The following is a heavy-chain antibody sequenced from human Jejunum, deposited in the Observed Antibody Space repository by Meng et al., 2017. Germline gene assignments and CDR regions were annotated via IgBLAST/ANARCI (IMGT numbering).Heavy chain of an antibody. V-gene: IGHV3-48*03. Sequence: GESLKISCAASGFTFRDFEMYWVRQAPGKGLEWVYFISGSGGSIHYADSVKGRFTISRDNAKNSLYLQMNSLRVEDTAVYYCARETLGGGLGVDYWGQGTLVTVSS. CDR2: ISGSGGSI. J-gene: IGHJ4*02. CDR1: GFTFRDFE. CDR3: ARETLGGGLGVDY. D-gene: IGHD3-16*01.